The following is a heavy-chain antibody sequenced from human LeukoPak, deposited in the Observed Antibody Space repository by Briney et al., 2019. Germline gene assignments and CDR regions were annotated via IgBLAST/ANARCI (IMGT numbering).Heavy chain of an antibody. V-gene: IGHV1-18*01. CDR3: TKARRISIYREVCPDWFET. J-gene: IGHJ5*02. CDR2: VHSYTGDT. D-gene: IGHD3-3*01. Sequence: ASVKVSCETYGYTFMTYGISWVRQAPGQGLEWVGWVHSYTGDTKYAQKFQGRVTMTADSATATGYMELRSLTSDDTATYYCTKARRISIYREVCPDWFETWGQGTLLTVTS. CDR1: GYTFMTYG.